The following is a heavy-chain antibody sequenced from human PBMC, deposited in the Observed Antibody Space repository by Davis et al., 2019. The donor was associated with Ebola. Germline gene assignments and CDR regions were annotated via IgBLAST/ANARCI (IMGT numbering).Heavy chain of an antibody. CDR2: ISYDGSNK. J-gene: IGHJ5*02. Sequence: PGGSLRLSCAASGFTFSSYAMHWVRQAPGKGLEWVAVISYDGSNKYYADSVKGRFTISRDNSKNTLYLQMNSLRAEDTAVYYCARGERRGSLGASWFDPWGQGTLVTVSS. CDR1: GFTFSSYA. V-gene: IGHV3-30-3*01. CDR3: ARGERRGSLGASWFDP.